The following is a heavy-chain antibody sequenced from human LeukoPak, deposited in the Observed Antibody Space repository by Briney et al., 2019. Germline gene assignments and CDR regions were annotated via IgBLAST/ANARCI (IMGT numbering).Heavy chain of an antibody. D-gene: IGHD3-9*01. J-gene: IGHJ4*02. CDR2: IAASGTT. Sequence: SETLSLTCSVSGGSIESHYWSWIRQPPGKGLEFIGYIAASGTTKHNPSLKSRVTQSMDTSKNQFSLKLRSVTAAETAVYFCARFPYFEGFDYWGQGTQVIVSS. CDR1: GGSIESHY. V-gene: IGHV4-4*08. CDR3: ARFPYFEGFDY.